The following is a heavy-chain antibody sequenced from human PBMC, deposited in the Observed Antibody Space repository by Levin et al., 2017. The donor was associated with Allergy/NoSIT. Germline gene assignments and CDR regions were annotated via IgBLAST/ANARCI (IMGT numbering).Heavy chain of an antibody. CDR1: GGTLSNNA. CDR2: TPPLVVPS. V-gene: IGHV1-69*06. Sequence: SVKVSCKAFGGTLSNNAISWVRQAPGQGLEWMGWTPPLVVPSPSSPPFPCRFTITADKSTSTAYMQLSGLRSEDTAVYFCARDGDRKGSWPYDAFEFWGQGTVVAVSS. CDR3: ARDGDRKGSWPYDAFEF. J-gene: IGHJ3*01. D-gene: IGHD6-13*01.